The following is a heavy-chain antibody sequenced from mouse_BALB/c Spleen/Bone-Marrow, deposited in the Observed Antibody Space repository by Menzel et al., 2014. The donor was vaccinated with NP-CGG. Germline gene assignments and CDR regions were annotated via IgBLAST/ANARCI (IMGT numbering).Heavy chain of an antibody. Sequence: VQLQQPGAELVKPGASVKLSCTASGFNIKDTYMHWVKQRPEQGLEWIGRIDPANGNTKYDPKFQGKATITADASSNTAYLPLSSLTSEDTAVYYCARYYYGYYFDYWGQGTTLTVSS. CDR2: IDPANGNT. CDR1: GFNIKDTY. D-gene: IGHD1-2*01. J-gene: IGHJ2*01. V-gene: IGHV14-3*02. CDR3: ARYYYGYYFDY.